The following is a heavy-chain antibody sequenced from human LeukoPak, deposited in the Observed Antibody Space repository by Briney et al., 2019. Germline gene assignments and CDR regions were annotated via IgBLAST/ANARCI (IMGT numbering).Heavy chain of an antibody. J-gene: IGHJ3*02. D-gene: IGHD1-1*01. CDR3: AKAGYVAFDI. V-gene: IGHV3-23*01. CDR1: GFTFSSNV. CDR2: IPASGGST. Sequence: PGGSLRLSCVASGFTFSSNVMIWVRQAPGKGLEWVSSIPASGGSTYYADSVKGRFTISRDNSKNSLYLQMNSLRAEDTAVYYCAKAGYVAFDIWGQGTMVTVSS.